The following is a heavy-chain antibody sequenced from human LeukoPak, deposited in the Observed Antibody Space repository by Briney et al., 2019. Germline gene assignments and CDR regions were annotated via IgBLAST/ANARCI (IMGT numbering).Heavy chain of an antibody. V-gene: IGHV4-61*01. J-gene: IGHJ4*02. Sequence: SETLSLTCTVSGGSVTSGSYYWSWIRQPPGKGLEWIGYIYYSGSTNYNPSLKSRVTISVDTSKNQFSLKLSSVTASDTAVYYCARGREYSSSWYALGYWGQGTLVTVSS. CDR1: GGSVTSGSYY. CDR2: IYYSGST. CDR3: ARGREYSSSWYALGY. D-gene: IGHD6-13*01.